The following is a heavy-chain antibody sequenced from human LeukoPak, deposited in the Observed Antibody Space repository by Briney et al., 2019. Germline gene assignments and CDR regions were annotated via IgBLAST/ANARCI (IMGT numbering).Heavy chain of an antibody. Sequence: ASVKVSCKASGYTFTSYGISWVRQAPGQGLEWKGWISAYNGNTNYAQKLQGRVTMTTDTSTSTAYMELRSLRSDDTAVYYCATNGICSGGSCYYLPFDYWGQGTLVTVSS. D-gene: IGHD2-15*01. J-gene: IGHJ4*02. CDR2: ISAYNGNT. V-gene: IGHV1-18*01. CDR3: ATNGICSGGSCYYLPFDY. CDR1: GYTFTSYG.